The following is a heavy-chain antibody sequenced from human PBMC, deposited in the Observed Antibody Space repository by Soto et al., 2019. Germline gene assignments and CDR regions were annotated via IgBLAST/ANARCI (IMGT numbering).Heavy chain of an antibody. CDR1: GVTVSSNY. J-gene: IGHJ3*02. V-gene: IGHV3-53*01. CDR3: ARDSPLTSARAFDI. CDR2: IYSGGST. Sequence: PGGSLRLSCSASGVTVSSNYMSWVRQAPGKGLEWVSVIYSGGSTYYADSVKGRFTISRDSSKNTVYLQINSLGAEDTAVYYCARDSPLTSARAFDIWGQGTVVPVSS.